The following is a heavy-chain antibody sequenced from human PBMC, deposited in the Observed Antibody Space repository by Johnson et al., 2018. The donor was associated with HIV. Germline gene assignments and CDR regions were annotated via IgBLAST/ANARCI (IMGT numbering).Heavy chain of an antibody. CDR1: GFTVSSNY. Sequence: VQLVESGGGLVQPGGSLRLSCAASGFTVSSNYMSWVRQAPGKGLEWVSVIYSGGSTYYADSVKGRFTISRDNSKNTLYLQMNSLRPEDTAVYYCARVQIAARWLDALHFWGQGTKVTVSS. CDR3: ARVQIAARWLDALHF. CDR2: IYSGGST. V-gene: IGHV3-66*01. J-gene: IGHJ3*01. D-gene: IGHD6-6*01.